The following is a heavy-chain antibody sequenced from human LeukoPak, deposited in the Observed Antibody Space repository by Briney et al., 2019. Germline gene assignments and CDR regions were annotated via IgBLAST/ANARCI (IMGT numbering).Heavy chain of an antibody. D-gene: IGHD1-26*01. CDR2: IYYSGST. CDR1: GGSISSSISY. V-gene: IGHV4-39*01. J-gene: IGHJ4*02. CDR3: ARLVGAATDPFDY. Sequence: SETLSLTCTVSGGSISSSISYWGWIRQPPGKGREWIGTIYYSGSTYYNPSLQSRVTISADTSKNQFSLKLSSVTAADTAVYYCARLVGAATDPFDYWGQGTLVTVSS.